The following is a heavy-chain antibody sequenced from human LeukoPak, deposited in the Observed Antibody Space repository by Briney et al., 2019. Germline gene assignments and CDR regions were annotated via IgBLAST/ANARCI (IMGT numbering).Heavy chain of an antibody. CDR1: GYTLTELS. CDR3: AQSIHCSGGSCFYYSDY. CDR2: FDPEDGET. Sequence: ASVKVSCKVSGYTLTELSMHWVRQAPGKGLEWMGGFDPEDGETIYAQKFQGRVTMTEDTSTDTAYMELSSLRSEDTAVYYCAQSIHCSGGSCFYYSDYWGQGTLVTVSS. J-gene: IGHJ4*02. D-gene: IGHD2-15*01. V-gene: IGHV1-24*01.